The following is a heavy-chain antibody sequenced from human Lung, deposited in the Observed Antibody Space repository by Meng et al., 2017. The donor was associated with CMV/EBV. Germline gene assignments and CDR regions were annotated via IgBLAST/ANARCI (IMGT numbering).Heavy chain of an antibody. Sequence: SCTASRFNIRNYAMHWVRQAPGKGLEWVAVIWSDGGDKYYADSVEGRFTISRDNSKNTLYLQMNSLRAEDTAVYYCAKDSYVVSTKTVDYYYGMDVXGQGXTVTVSS. V-gene: IGHV3-33*06. CDR3: AKDSYVVSTKTVDYYYGMDV. CDR2: IWSDGGDK. CDR1: RFNIRNYA. J-gene: IGHJ6*02. D-gene: IGHD3-10*02.